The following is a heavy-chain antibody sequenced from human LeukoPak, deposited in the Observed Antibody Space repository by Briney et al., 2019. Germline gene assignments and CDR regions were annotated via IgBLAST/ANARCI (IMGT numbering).Heavy chain of an antibody. CDR3: ARGVGRGYSYGYSY. Sequence: ASVKVSCKASGGTFSNSVISWVRQAPGQGLEWMGWINPNSGGTNYAQKFQGRVTMTRDTSISTAYMELSRLRSDDTAVYYCARGVGRGYSYGYSYWGQGTLVTVSS. CDR2: INPNSGGT. CDR1: GGTFSNSV. D-gene: IGHD5-18*01. J-gene: IGHJ4*02. V-gene: IGHV1-2*02.